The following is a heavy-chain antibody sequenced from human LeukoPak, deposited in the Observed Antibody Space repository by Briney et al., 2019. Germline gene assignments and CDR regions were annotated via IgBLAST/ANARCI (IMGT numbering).Heavy chain of an antibody. J-gene: IGHJ6*03. Sequence: PGGSLRLSCAASGFTLSSYGMHWVRQAPGKGLEWVAVISYDGSYKYYADSVKGRFTISRDNAKNSLYLQMNSLRAEDTAVYYCARGYSSSWHHYYYYMDVWGKGTTVTVSS. D-gene: IGHD6-13*01. CDR3: ARGYSSSWHHYYYYMDV. CDR1: GFTLSSYG. V-gene: IGHV3-30*03. CDR2: ISYDGSYK.